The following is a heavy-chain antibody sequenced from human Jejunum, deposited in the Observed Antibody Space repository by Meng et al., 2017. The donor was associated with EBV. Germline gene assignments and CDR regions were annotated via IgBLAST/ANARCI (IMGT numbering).Heavy chain of an antibody. D-gene: IGHD4-17*01. J-gene: IGHJ4*02. CDR3: ARRYGDYVRYFDS. CDR1: GFSLSTSEVG. CDR2: IYWDENK. V-gene: IGHV2-5*02. Sequence: HIILEEAGPTLVKPTETLTLTCSVSGFSLSTSEVGVGWIRQPPGKALEWLAHIYWDENKRYSTSLRSRLSIMKDTSKSQVVLTMTNMDPVDTATYYCARRYGDYVRYFDSWGQGILVTVSS.